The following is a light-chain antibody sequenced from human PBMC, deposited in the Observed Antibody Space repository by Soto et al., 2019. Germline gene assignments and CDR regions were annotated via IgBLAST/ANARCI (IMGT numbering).Light chain of an antibody. J-gene: IGKJ4*01. CDR3: QQLNSYPT. Sequence: DIQITQSPSSLFASVGDRVTITCRASQSISSWLAWYQQKPGKAPKLLIYAASTLQSGVPSRFSGSGSGTEFTLTISSLQPEDFATYYCQQLNSYPTFGGGTKVDIK. CDR2: AAS. CDR1: QSISSW. V-gene: IGKV1-9*01.